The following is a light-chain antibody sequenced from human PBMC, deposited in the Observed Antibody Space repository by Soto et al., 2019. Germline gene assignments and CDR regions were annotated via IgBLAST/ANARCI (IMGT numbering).Light chain of an antibody. J-gene: IGKJ3*01. CDR2: MAS. CDR3: QQYGSYPFT. CDR1: QSISNW. V-gene: IGKV1-5*03. Sequence: DIRMTQSPSTLSASVGDRVTITCRASQSISNWLAWYQQKPGKAPKLLVYMASTLEGGVPSRFSGSASGTEFTLTISSLQPDDFATYFCQQYGSYPFTFGPGTKVDIK.